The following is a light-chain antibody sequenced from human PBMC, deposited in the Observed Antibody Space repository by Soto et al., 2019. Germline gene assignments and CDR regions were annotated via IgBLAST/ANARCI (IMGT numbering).Light chain of an antibody. CDR3: QQRSDWPLT. J-gene: IGKJ4*02. CDR1: QSVSSY. V-gene: IGKV3-11*01. CDR2: DAS. Sequence: EIVLTQSPTTLSLSPGERATLSCRASQSVSSYFAWYQQKPGQAPRLLIYDASTRAPGIPARFSGSGSGTDFTLTISSLEPEDFPVYYCQQRSDWPLTFGGGTKVEIK.